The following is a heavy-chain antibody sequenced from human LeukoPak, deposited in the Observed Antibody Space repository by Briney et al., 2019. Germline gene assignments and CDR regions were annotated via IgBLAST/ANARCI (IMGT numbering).Heavy chain of an antibody. Sequence: ASVKVSCKASGGTFSRHAISWVRQAPGQGLEWIGGIIRLSGTTNYAQKFQGRLTIATDEPTSTAYMELSSLRSEDTAVYYCARENSSGWYYFDSWGQGTLLTVSS. CDR2: IIRLSGTT. D-gene: IGHD6-19*01. J-gene: IGHJ4*02. CDR3: ARENSSGWYYFDS. V-gene: IGHV1-69*05. CDR1: GGTFSRHA.